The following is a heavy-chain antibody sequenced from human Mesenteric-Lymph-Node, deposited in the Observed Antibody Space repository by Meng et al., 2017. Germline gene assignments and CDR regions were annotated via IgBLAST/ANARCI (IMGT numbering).Heavy chain of an antibody. J-gene: IGHJ2*01. D-gene: IGHD5-18*01. Sequence: QVQLPESGPRLVKPSETLSLTCSASGGSISSYYWSWIRQPPGRGLEWIGYIYYSGSTNYNPSLKSRVTISFDTSRNQFSLKLSSVTAADTAVYYCARVGWRQWSFDLWGRGTLVTVSS. CDR3: ARVGWRQWSFDL. V-gene: IGHV4-59*08. CDR2: IYYSGST. CDR1: GGSISSYY.